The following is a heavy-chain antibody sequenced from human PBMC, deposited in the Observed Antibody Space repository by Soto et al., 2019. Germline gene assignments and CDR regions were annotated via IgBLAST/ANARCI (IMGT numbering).Heavy chain of an antibody. CDR3: AREGVRNYDYSSRQYHGMDV. CDR1: GYTFTGYY. V-gene: IGHV1-2*04. J-gene: IGHJ6*02. D-gene: IGHD3-22*01. CDR2: INPNSGGT. Sequence: AAVKVSCTSSGYTFTGYYMHWVRQAPGQGLEWMGWINPNSGGTNYAQKFQGWVTMTRDTSISTAYMELSRLRSDDTAVEYCAREGVRNYDYSSRQYHGMDVGG.